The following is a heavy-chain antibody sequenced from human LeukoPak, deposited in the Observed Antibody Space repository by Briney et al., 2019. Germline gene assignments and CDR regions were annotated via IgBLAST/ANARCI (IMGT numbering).Heavy chain of an antibody. CDR3: ARDDRYGSGTLGKRFDP. V-gene: IGHV3-21*01. D-gene: IGHD3-10*01. Sequence: GGSLRLSCVASGFIFTSFGMNWVRQAPGKGLEWVSSITHGGQIYYADSVKGRFTISRDNTKNSVYLQMDNLSDDDTAVYFCARDDRYGSGTLGKRFDPWGQGTLVSVSS. J-gene: IGHJ5*02. CDR2: ITHGGQI. CDR1: GFIFTSFG.